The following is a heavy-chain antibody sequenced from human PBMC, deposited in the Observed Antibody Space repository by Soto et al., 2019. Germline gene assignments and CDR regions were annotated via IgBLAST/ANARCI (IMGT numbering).Heavy chain of an antibody. J-gene: IGHJ4*01. V-gene: IGHV3-15*01. CDR1: GLSFTTAW. CDR2: IKSTNDGGTT. CDR3: TTDRGIAIRPLFDY. D-gene: IGHD6-6*01. Sequence: GGSLRLSCAASGLSFTTAWMSWARQAPGKGLEWVARIKSTNDGGTTDYAAPVEGRFTISRDASKSTLYLQMNSLKTEDTAVYYCTTDRGIAIRPLFDYWGQGILVTVSS.